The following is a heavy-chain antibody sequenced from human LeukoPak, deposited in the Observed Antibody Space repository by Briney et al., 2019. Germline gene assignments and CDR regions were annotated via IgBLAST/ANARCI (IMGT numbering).Heavy chain of an antibody. Sequence: ASVKVSCKASGYTFTDFFMHWVRQAPGQGLEWMGWINPNSGGTNYAQKFQGRVTMTRDTSISTAYMELSRLTSDDTAVYYCARAPARDVLTGYQDYWGQGPLVTVSS. J-gene: IGHJ4*02. D-gene: IGHD3-9*01. CDR2: INPNSGGT. CDR3: ARAPARDVLTGYQDY. V-gene: IGHV1-2*02. CDR1: GYTFTDFF.